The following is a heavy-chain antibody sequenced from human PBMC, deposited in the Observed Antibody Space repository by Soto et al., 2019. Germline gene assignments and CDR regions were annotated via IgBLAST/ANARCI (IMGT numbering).Heavy chain of an antibody. CDR1: GFTFSSYA. D-gene: IGHD3-10*01. CDR2: ISYDGSNK. Sequence: QVQLVESGGGVVQPGRSLRLSCAASGFTFSSYAMHWVRQAPGKGLEWVAVISYDGSNKYYADSVKGRFTISRDNSKNTLYLQMNSLRAEDTAVYYCARDRWFGESLGCYFDYWGQGTLVTVSS. J-gene: IGHJ4*02. V-gene: IGHV3-30-3*01. CDR3: ARDRWFGESLGCYFDY.